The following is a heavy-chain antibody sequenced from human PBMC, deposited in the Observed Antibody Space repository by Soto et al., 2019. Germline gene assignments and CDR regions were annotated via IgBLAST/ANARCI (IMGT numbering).Heavy chain of an antibody. CDR3: AREVNDYGNYFDY. CDR1: GYTFTGYY. D-gene: IGHD4-17*01. Sequence: ASVKVSCKASGYTFTGYYMHWVRQAPGQGLEWMGWINPNSGGTNYAQKFQGWVTMTRDTSISTAYMELSRLRSDDTAVYYCAREVNDYGNYFDYWGQGTLVTVSS. J-gene: IGHJ4*02. CDR2: INPNSGGT. V-gene: IGHV1-2*04.